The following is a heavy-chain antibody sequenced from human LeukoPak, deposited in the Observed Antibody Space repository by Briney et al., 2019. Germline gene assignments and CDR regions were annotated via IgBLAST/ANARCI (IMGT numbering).Heavy chain of an antibody. D-gene: IGHD3-10*01. CDR2: ISSDGNNK. J-gene: IGHJ4*02. CDR3: ARLYASGSYIDY. CDR1: GFTFSIYG. V-gene: IGHV3-30*03. Sequence: PGGSLRLSCAASGFTFSIYGMHWVRQAPGKGLEWVAVISSDGNNKYYADSVKGRFTISRDNSKNTPYLQMNSLRTEDTAVYYCARLYASGSYIDYWGQGTLVTVSS.